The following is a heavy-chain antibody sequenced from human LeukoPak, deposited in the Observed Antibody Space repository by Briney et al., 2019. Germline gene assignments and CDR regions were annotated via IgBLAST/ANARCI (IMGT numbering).Heavy chain of an antibody. CDR3: AKDEDGGYFDY. V-gene: IGHV3-23*01. J-gene: IGHJ4*02. Sequence: GGSLRLSCAASGLTVSGSYMSWVRQAPGKGLEWVSAISGSGGSTYYADSVKGRFTISRDNSKNTLYLQMNSLRAEDTAVYYCAKDEDGGYFDYWGQGTLVTVSS. CDR2: ISGSGGST. D-gene: IGHD4-23*01. CDR1: GLTVSGSY.